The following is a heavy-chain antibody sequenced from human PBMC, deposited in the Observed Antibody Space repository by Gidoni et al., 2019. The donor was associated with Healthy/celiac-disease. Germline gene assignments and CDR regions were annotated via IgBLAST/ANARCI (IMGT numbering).Heavy chain of an antibody. V-gene: IGHV4-34*01. CDR2: INHSGST. CDR3: STAVMVRGVIDY. J-gene: IGHJ4*02. Sequence: QVQLQQWGAGLLKPSETLSLTCAVYGGSFGGYYWSWIRQPPGKGLEWIGEINHSGSTNYNPSLKSRVTISVDTSKNQFSLKLSSVTAADTAVYYCSTAVMVRGVIDYWVQGTLVTVSS. D-gene: IGHD3-10*01. CDR1: GGSFGGYY.